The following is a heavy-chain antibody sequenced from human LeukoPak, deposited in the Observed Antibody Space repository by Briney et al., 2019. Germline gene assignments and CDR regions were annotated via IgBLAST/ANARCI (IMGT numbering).Heavy chain of an antibody. CDR3: ARAGGHYYDDPGNQLDY. D-gene: IGHD3-16*01. J-gene: IGHJ4*02. Sequence: SEKVSCKASGGTFNTSPISWVRQAPRQGVEGVGCIIPLVKIPNYAQKFQGRVIISTDETTDIVYMEMSSLTSDDTAFYYCARAGGHYYDDPGNQLDYWGQGTLVTVSS. CDR2: IIPLVKIP. CDR1: GGTFNTSP. V-gene: IGHV1-69*05.